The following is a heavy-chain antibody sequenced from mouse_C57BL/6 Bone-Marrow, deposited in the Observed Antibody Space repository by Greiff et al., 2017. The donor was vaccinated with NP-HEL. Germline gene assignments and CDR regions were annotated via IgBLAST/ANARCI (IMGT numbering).Heavy chain of an antibody. CDR3: ARWCYGSSHYYAMDY. V-gene: IGHV1-64*01. CDR2: IHPNSGST. D-gene: IGHD1-1*01. J-gene: IGHJ4*01. Sequence: VQLQQPGAELVKPGASVKLSCKASGYTFTSYWMHWVKQRPGQGLEWIGMIHPNSGSTNYNEKFKSKATLTVDKSSSTAYMQLSSLTSEDSAVYYCARWCYGSSHYYAMDYWGQGTSVTVSS. CDR1: GYTFTSYW.